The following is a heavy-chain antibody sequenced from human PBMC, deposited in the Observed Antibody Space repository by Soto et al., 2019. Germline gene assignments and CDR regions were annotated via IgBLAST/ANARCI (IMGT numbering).Heavy chain of an antibody. D-gene: IGHD3-22*01. Sequence: QLQLQESGPGLVKPSETLSLTCTVSGGSSSSSSYYWGWIRQPPGKGLEWIGSSYYSGSTYYNPSLKSRVTISVDTSKNQFSLKLSSVTAADTAVYYCARRGYQNWFDPWGQGTLVTVSS. CDR2: SYYSGST. V-gene: IGHV4-39*01. CDR1: GGSSSSSSYY. J-gene: IGHJ5*02. CDR3: ARRGYQNWFDP.